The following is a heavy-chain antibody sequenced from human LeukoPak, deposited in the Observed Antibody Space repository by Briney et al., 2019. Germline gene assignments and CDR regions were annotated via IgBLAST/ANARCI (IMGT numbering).Heavy chain of an antibody. CDR3: ARESITIFGVVIIEYYYYYMDV. D-gene: IGHD3-3*01. Sequence: PSQTLSLTCTVSGGSISSGSYYWSWIRQPAGKGLEWIGRIYTSGSTDYKPSLKSRVTISVDTSKNQFSLKLSSVTAADTAVYYCARESITIFGVVIIEYYYYYMDVWGKGTTVTVSS. CDR2: IYTSGST. V-gene: IGHV4-61*02. CDR1: GGSISSGSYY. J-gene: IGHJ6*03.